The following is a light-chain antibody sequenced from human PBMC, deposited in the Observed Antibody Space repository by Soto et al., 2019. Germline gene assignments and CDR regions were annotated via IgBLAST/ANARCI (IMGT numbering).Light chain of an antibody. CDR2: EVT. CDR3: FSFTTARTHI. V-gene: IGLV2-14*01. CDR1: SSDIGAYDY. J-gene: IGLJ1*01. Sequence: QSALTQPASVSGSPGQSITISGTGTSSDIGAYDYVSWFQQHPDKAPKLMISEVTNRPSGVSDRFSGSKSGNAASLTISGLQAEDEAYYFCFSFTTARTHIFGTATKVTV.